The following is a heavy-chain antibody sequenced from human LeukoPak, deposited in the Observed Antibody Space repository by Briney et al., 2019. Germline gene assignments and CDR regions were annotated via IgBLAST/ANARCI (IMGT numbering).Heavy chain of an antibody. CDR3: ARDTTVASGMQY. D-gene: IGHD6-19*01. V-gene: IGHV4-59*01. CDR2: IYIKST. Sequence: PSETLSLTCTVSGGSISTFSWSWIRQFPGKGLEWIGSIYIKSTNYNPSLKSRVAISVDTSKNQFFLRLDSVTTADTAVYYCARDTTVASGMQYWGQGTLVTVSS. J-gene: IGHJ4*02. CDR1: GGSISTFS.